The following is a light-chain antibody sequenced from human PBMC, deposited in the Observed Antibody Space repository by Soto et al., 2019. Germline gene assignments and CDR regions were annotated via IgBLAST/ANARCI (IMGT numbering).Light chain of an antibody. CDR1: QGISSW. CDR2: DAF. V-gene: IGKV1-5*01. Sequence: DIQMTQSPSSLSASVGDRVTITCRASQGISSWLAWYQQKPGKAPKLLIFDAFSLESGVPSRFSGSRSGTEFTLTISSLQPDDFATYYCQHYNSYSEAFGQGTKVDIK. CDR3: QHYNSYSEA. J-gene: IGKJ1*01.